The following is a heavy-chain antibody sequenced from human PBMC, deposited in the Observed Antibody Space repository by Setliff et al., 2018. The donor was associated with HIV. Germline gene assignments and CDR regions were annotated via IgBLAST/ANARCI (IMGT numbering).Heavy chain of an antibody. CDR2: IYSSGAT. V-gene: IGHV4-38-2*01. J-gene: IGHJ5*02. CDR1: GYSISSGYY. CDR3: ARRPPSYCINTSCHRDWFDP. Sequence: SETLSLTCAVSGYSISSGYYWGWIRQPAGKGLEWIGHIYSSGATNYNPSLKSRVFISADTSKNEFSLTLSSVTAADTAVYYCARRPPSYCINTSCHRDWFDPW. D-gene: IGHD2-2*01.